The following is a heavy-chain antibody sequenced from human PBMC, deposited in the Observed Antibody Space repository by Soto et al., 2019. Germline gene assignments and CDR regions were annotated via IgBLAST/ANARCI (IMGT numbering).Heavy chain of an antibody. J-gene: IGHJ4*02. CDR3: ARGQESDHAYYEY. Sequence: PGWSLRLSCAASGFTVNSNCMSWVRQAPGKGPEWISVIYSDDVTDYADSVQGRASIARENSKNTLYLQMNSLRDDDTAVYYCARGQESDHAYYEYWGQGTLVTVSS. CDR1: GFTVNSNC. CDR2: IYSDDVT. V-gene: IGHV3-53*01.